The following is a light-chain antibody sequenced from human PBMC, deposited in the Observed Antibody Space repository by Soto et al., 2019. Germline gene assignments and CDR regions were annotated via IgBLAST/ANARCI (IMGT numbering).Light chain of an antibody. Sequence: EIVLTQSPATLSLSPGERASLSCRASQSVSSYLACYQQKPGQAPRLLIYDASNRATGIPARFSGSGSGTDFTLTISSLEPEDFAVYYCQQRSNWPPISFGQRTRLEIK. V-gene: IGKV3-11*01. CDR1: QSVSSY. CDR2: DAS. CDR3: QQRSNWPPIS. J-gene: IGKJ5*01.